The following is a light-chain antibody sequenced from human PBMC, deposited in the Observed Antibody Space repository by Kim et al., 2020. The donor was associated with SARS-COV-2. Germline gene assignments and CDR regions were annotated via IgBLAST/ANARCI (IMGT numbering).Light chain of an antibody. CDR1: SSNIGSNT. CDR2: SNN. CDR3: AAWDDSLNGQGV. V-gene: IGLV1-44*01. J-gene: IGLJ3*02. Sequence: ELTQPPSASGTPEQRVTISCSGSSSNIGSNTVNWYQQLPGTAPKLLIYSNNQRPSGVPDRFSGSKSGTSASLAISGLQSEDEADYYCAAWDDSLNGQGVFGGGTKLTVL.